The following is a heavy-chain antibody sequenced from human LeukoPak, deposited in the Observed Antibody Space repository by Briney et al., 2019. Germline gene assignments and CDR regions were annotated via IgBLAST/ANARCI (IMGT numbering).Heavy chain of an antibody. Sequence: SETLSLTCTVSGVSISSYYWSWIRQPPGKGLEWIGYIYYSGSTNYNPSLKSRVTISVDTSKNQFSLKLSSVTAADTAVYYCARGVSGYYRMFDYWGQGTLVTVSS. J-gene: IGHJ4*02. CDR3: ARGVSGYYRMFDY. CDR1: GVSISSYY. V-gene: IGHV4-59*08. D-gene: IGHD3-22*01. CDR2: IYYSGST.